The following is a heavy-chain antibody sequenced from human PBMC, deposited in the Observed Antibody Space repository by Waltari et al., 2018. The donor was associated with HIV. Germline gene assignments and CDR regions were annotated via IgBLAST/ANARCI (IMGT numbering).Heavy chain of an antibody. V-gene: IGHV1-3*01. D-gene: IGHD2-8*01. CDR2: INAGNGNT. Sequence: QVQLVQSGAEVKKPGASAKVSCKASGYTFTSYAMHWLRQAHGQRLEWMGWINAGNGNTKYSQKFQGRVTITRDTSASTAYMELSSLRAEDTAVYYCARGADVPNNWFDPWGQGTLVTVSS. CDR1: GYTFTSYA. J-gene: IGHJ5*02. CDR3: ARGADVPNNWFDP.